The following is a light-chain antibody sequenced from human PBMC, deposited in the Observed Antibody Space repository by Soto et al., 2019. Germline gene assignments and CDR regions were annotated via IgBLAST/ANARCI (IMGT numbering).Light chain of an antibody. CDR2: GAS. CDR3: QHYNNWPPWT. J-gene: IGKJ1*01. Sequence: EIVMTQSPATLSVSPGERATLSCRASQSVSSNLAWYQQKPGQAPRLLIYGASTRATGIPARFSGSGSGTEFSLTISSLQSEDFAVYYCQHYNNWPPWTFGQGPRWIS. CDR1: QSVSSN. V-gene: IGKV3-15*01.